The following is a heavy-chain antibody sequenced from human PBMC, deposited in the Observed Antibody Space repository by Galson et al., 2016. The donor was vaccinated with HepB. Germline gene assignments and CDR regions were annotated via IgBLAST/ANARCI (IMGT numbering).Heavy chain of an antibody. J-gene: IGHJ4*02. D-gene: IGHD2-15*01. CDR3: ARLFGGYIDY. Sequence: SLRLSCAASGFTFRSYAMNWVRQAPGKGLEWVSAISGSGVRTYYADSVKGRFTISRDNSKKTVYLQMSSLRAEDTAVYYCARLFGGYIDYWGQGTLVTVSS. V-gene: IGHV3-23*01. CDR2: ISGSGVRT. CDR1: GFTFRSYA.